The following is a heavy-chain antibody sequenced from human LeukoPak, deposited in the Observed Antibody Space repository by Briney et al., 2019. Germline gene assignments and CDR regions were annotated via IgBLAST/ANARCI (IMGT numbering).Heavy chain of an antibody. CDR1: GFTFSSYS. Sequence: GGSLRLSCAASGFTFSSYSMNWVRQAPGKGLEWVSSISGISSYIYYADSVKGRFTISRDNAKNSLYLQMNSLRAEDTAVYYCARGHGSGSYYGDYWGQGTLVTVSS. CDR3: ARGHGSGSYYGDY. CDR2: ISGISSYI. D-gene: IGHD3-10*01. V-gene: IGHV3-21*01. J-gene: IGHJ4*02.